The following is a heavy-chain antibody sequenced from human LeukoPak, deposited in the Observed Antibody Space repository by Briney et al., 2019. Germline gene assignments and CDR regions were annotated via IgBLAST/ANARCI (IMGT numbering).Heavy chain of an antibody. CDR1: GFTFTSSA. D-gene: IGHD2-15*01. Sequence: SVKVSCKASGFTFTSSAVQWVRQARGQRLEWIGWIVVGSGNTNYAQKFQERVTITRDMSTSTAYMELSSLRSEDTAVYYCAAGYCSGGSCYPYYYYGMDVWGQGTTVTASS. J-gene: IGHJ6*02. CDR2: IVVGSGNT. CDR3: AAGYCSGGSCYPYYYYGMDV. V-gene: IGHV1-58*01.